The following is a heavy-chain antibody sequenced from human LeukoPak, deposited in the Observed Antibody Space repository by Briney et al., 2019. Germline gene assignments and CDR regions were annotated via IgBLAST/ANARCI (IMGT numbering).Heavy chain of an antibody. CDR3: GTLGVMWKVDY. J-gene: IGHJ4*02. D-gene: IGHD1-1*01. Sequence: GGSLRLSCAASGFTFSRYWMFWVRQAPGKGLVWVSRINTDGTSTNYADSVKGRFTISRDNTKSTVYLQMNSPRPEDTAVYYCGTLGVMWKVDYWGQGALVTVSS. CDR2: INTDGTST. V-gene: IGHV3-74*01. CDR1: GFTFSRYW.